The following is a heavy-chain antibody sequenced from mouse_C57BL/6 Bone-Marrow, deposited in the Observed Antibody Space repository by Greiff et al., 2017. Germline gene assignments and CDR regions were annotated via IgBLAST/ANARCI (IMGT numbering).Heavy chain of an antibody. D-gene: IGHD4-1*01. J-gene: IGHJ3*01. V-gene: IGHV1-81*01. CDR1: GYTFTSYG. CDR3: ARWKNCDRFAY. CDR2: IYPRSGNT. Sequence: QVQLQQSGAELARPGASVKLSCKASGYTFTSYGISWVKQTPGQGLEWIGEIYPRSGNTYYNEKFKGKAKLTADKSSSTAYIELRILTSEDSAVYFYARWKNCDRFAYWCQGTRVTVSA.